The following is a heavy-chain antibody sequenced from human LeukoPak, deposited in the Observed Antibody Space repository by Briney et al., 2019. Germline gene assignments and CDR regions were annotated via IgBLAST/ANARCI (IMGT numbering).Heavy chain of an antibody. CDR1: GYTFTGYY. V-gene: IGHV1-69*13. D-gene: IGHD3-3*01. Sequence: SVKVSCKASGYTFTGYYMHWVRQAPGQGLEWMGKIIPIYGRANYGQKFQGRVTITADESTTTSYMELSSLTAEDMTVYYCATGGAYEFRDDYWGQGTLVTVSS. CDR2: IIPIYGRA. J-gene: IGHJ4*02. CDR3: ATGGAYEFRDDY.